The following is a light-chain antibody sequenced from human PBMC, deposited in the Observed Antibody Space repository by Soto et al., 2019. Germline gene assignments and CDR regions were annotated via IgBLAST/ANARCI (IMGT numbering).Light chain of an antibody. CDR3: QQYGSSPPT. V-gene: IGKV3-20*01. CDR1: QSVSSSY. Sequence: EMVLTQSPDTLSLSPGERATLSCRASQSVSSSYLAWYQQQLGQAPRLLIYGASTRATGIPDRFSGSGSGTDFTLTVSRLEPEDFAVFYCQQYGSSPPTFGQGTKLEIK. CDR2: GAS. J-gene: IGKJ2*01.